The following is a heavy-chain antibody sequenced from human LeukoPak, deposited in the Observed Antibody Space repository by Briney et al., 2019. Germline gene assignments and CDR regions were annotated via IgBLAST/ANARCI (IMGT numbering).Heavy chain of an antibody. CDR3: ARVVVVPAAYYFDY. J-gene: IGHJ4*02. CDR2: INTNTGNP. Sequence: ASVKVSCKASGGTFTSYAMNWVRQAPGQGLEWMGWINTNTGNPTYAQGFTGRFVFSLDTSVSTAYLQISSLKAEDTAVYYCARVVVVPAAYYFDYWGQGTLVTVSS. D-gene: IGHD2-2*01. V-gene: IGHV7-4-1*02. CDR1: GGTFTSYA.